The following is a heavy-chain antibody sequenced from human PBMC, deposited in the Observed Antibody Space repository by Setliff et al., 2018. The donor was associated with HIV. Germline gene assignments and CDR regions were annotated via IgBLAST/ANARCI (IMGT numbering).Heavy chain of an antibody. Sequence: ASVKVSCKASGYTFTGYYMHWVRQAPGQGLEWMGWINPNSGGTTYAQKFQGRVTMTRDTSISTAYMEVSRLRSDDTAVYYCARAIGGKGWYYFAYWGQGTLVTVSS. CDR2: INPNSGGT. CDR1: GYTFTGYY. V-gene: IGHV1-2*02. J-gene: IGHJ4*02. CDR3: ARAIGGKGWYYFAY. D-gene: IGHD2-15*01.